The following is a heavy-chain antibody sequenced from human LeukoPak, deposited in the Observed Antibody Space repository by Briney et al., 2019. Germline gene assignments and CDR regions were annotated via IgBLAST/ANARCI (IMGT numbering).Heavy chain of an antibody. CDR1: GFTFSNYN. CDR2: ISSTSSYI. J-gene: IGHJ6*02. V-gene: IGHV3-21*06. CDR3: AKALWSGPVYYGMDV. D-gene: IGHD3-10*01. Sequence: GGSLRLSCAASGFTFSNYNFYWVRQAPGKGLEWVSSISSTSSYIYYADSVKGRFTISRDNAKNSLYLQMNSLRAEDTAVYYCAKALWSGPVYYGMDVWGQGTTVTVSS.